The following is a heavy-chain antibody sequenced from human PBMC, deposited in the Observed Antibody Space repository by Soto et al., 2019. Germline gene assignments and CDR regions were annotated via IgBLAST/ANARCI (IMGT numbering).Heavy chain of an antibody. D-gene: IGHD6-19*01. J-gene: IGHJ4*02. Sequence: SETLSLTCTVSGGSISSGGYYWSWIRQQPGKGLEWIGYIYYSGSTYYNPSLKSRVTISVDTSKNQFSLKLSSVTAADTAVYYCARSAAVAGGEYYFVYWGQGTLVTVSS. CDR2: IYYSGST. V-gene: IGHV4-31*03. CDR3: ARSAAVAGGEYYFVY. CDR1: GGSISSGGYY.